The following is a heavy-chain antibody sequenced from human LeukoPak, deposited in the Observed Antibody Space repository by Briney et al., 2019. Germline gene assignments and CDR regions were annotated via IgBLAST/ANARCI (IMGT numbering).Heavy chain of an antibody. D-gene: IGHD1-14*01. V-gene: IGHV3-23*01. J-gene: IGHJ4*02. CDR1: GFTFSNYA. CDR3: AKATGYLL. Sequence: GGSLRLSCAASGFTFSNYAMSWLRQAPGKGLEWVPTIGNSGGSTYYADSVKGRFTIARDDPENTLFLQMNSLRAEDTAVYYCAKATGYLLWGQGTLVTVSS. CDR2: IGNSGGST.